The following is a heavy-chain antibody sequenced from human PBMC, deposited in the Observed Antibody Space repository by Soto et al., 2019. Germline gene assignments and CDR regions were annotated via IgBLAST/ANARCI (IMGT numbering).Heavy chain of an antibody. CDR1: GFSLSTSGMC. J-gene: IGHJ4*02. V-gene: IGHV2-70*11. CDR3: VVVAPTSDY. CDR2: IDWDDDK. D-gene: IGHD2-15*01. Sequence: ESGPTLVNPTQTLTLTCTFSGFSLSTSGMCVSWIRQPPGKALEWLARIDWDDDKYYSTSLETRLTISKDTSKNQVVLTMTNMDPVDTATYYCVVVAPTSDYWGQGTLVTVSS.